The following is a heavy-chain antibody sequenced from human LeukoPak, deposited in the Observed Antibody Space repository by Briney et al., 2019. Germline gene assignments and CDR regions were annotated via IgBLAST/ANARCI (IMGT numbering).Heavy chain of an antibody. V-gene: IGHV1-18*01. CDR2: ISAYNGNT. Sequence: ASVKVSCKASGYTFTSYGISWVRQAPGQGLERMGWISAYNGNTNYAQKLQGRVTMTTDTSTSTAYMELRSLRSDDTAVYYCARHSSGSVGDWYFDLWGRGTLVTVSS. CDR1: GYTFTSYG. CDR3: ARHSSGSVGDWYFDL. D-gene: IGHD6-19*01. J-gene: IGHJ2*01.